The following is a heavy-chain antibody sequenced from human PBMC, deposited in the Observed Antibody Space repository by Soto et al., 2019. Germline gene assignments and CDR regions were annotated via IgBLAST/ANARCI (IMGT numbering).Heavy chain of an antibody. D-gene: IGHD4-17*01. CDR1: GGSISSGGYY. CDR3: ARDREDDYGDYETYYYYMDV. Sequence: SETLSLTCTVSGGSISSGGYYWSWIRQHPGKGLEWIGYIYYSGSTYYNPSLKSRVTISVDTSKNQFSLKLSSVTAADTAVYYCARDREDDYGDYETYYYYMDVWGKGTTVTVSS. CDR2: IYYSGST. J-gene: IGHJ6*03. V-gene: IGHV4-31*03.